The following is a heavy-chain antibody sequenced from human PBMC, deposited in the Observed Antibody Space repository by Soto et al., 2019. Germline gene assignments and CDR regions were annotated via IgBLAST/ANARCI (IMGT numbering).Heavy chain of an antibody. Sequence: TSETLSLTCTVSGGSISHFYWSWIRQPPGKGLEWIGEINHSGSTNYNPSLKSRVTMSVDTSKNQFSLKLSSVTAADTAVYYCARTSKFDCWGQGTLVTVSS. J-gene: IGHJ4*02. D-gene: IGHD6-6*01. CDR2: INHSGST. CDR1: GGSISHFY. CDR3: ARTSKFDC. V-gene: IGHV4-34*01.